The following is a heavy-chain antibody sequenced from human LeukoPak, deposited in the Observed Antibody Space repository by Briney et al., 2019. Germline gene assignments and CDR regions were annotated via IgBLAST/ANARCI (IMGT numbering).Heavy chain of an antibody. V-gene: IGHV3-9*01. CDR3: ASGMRVGPNI. CDR1: GFTFDDYA. Sequence: PGRSLRLSCAASGFTFDDYAMRWVRQAPGKGLEWVSGISWNSGSIGYADSVKGRFTISRDNAKNSLYLQMNSLRAEDTAVYYCASGMRVGPNIWGQGTLVTVSS. CDR2: ISWNSGSI. D-gene: IGHD1-26*01. J-gene: IGHJ4*02.